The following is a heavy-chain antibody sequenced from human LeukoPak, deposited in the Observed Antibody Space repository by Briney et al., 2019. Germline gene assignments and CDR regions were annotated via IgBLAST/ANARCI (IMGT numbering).Heavy chain of an antibody. CDR2: IYYSGST. V-gene: IGHV4-59*01. D-gene: IGHD2-2*01. CDR1: GGSISSYY. Sequence: PSETLSLTCTVSGGSISSYYWSWIRQPPGKGLEWIGYIYYSGSTNYNPSLKSRVTISVDTSKSQFSLKLSSVTAADTAVYYCARVGEYQLLYFDYWGQGTLVTVSS. J-gene: IGHJ4*02. CDR3: ARVGEYQLLYFDY.